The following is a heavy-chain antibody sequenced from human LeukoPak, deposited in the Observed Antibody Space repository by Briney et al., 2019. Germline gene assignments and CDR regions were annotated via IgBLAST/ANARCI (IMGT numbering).Heavy chain of an antibody. D-gene: IGHD6-19*01. CDR1: GFTFSSYW. Sequence: GRSLRLSCAAPGFTFSSYWMHWVRQAPGKGLVWVSRINSDGSSTSYADSVKGRFTISRDNAKNTLYLQMNSLRAEDTAVYYCARGVRVEYSSGCHHYWGQGTLVTVSS. V-gene: IGHV3-74*01. CDR3: ARGVRVEYSSGCHHY. J-gene: IGHJ4*02. CDR2: INSDGSST.